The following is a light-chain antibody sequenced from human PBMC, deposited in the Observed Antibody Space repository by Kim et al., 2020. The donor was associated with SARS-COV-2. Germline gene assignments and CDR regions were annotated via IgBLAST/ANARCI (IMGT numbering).Light chain of an antibody. J-gene: IGKJ1*01. Sequence: ASVGDRVTITCRASRSIGSRLAWHQQKPGKAPKVVISKASNLESGVPTRFSGSGSGTEFTLTISSLQPDDFATYYCQDYSTYSKTFGQGTKVDIK. CDR1: RSIGSR. V-gene: IGKV1-5*03. CDR2: KAS. CDR3: QDYSTYSKT.